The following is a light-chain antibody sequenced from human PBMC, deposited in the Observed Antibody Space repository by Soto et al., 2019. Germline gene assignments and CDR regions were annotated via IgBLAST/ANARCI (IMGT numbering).Light chain of an antibody. CDR1: QSVSSN. Sequence: EIVMTQSPATLSVSPGERATLSCRASQSVSSNLAWYQQKPGQAPRLLIYGASTRATGIPARCSGSGSGTEFTLTISSLQYDDFAVYYGQQYNNWPLFGQWTKLESK. CDR3: QQYNNWPL. CDR2: GAS. V-gene: IGKV3-15*01. J-gene: IGKJ2*01.